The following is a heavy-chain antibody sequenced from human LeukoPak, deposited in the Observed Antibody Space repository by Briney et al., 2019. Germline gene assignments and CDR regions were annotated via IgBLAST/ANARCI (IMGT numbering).Heavy chain of an antibody. D-gene: IGHD3-22*01. CDR1: GFTFSDHY. CDR3: AKSAHYDSSGYYD. V-gene: IGHV3-72*01. CDR2: TRNKANSYTT. Sequence: GSLRLSCAASGFTFSDHYMDWVRQAPGKGLEWVGRTRNKANSYTTEYAASVKGRFTISRDDSKNSLYLQMNSLKTEDTAVYYCAKSAHYDSSGYYDWGQGTLVTVSS. J-gene: IGHJ4*02.